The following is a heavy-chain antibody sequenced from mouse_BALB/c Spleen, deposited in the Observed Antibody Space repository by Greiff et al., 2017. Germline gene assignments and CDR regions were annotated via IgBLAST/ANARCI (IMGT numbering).Heavy chain of an antibody. CDR2: INPSNGRT. D-gene: IGHD4-1*01. Sequence: QVQLQQPGAELVKPGASVKLSCKASGYTFTSYWMHWVKQRPGQGLEWIREINPSNGRTNYNEKFKSKATLTVDKSSSTAYMQLSSLTSEDSAVYYCARFPNPFAYWGQGTLVTVSA. CDR3: ARFPNPFAY. J-gene: IGHJ3*01. CDR1: GYTFTSYW. V-gene: IGHV1S81*02.